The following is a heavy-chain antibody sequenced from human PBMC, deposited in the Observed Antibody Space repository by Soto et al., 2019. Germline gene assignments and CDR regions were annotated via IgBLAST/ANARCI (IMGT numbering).Heavy chain of an antibody. J-gene: IGHJ4*02. CDR2: ISGSGSHS. D-gene: IGHD5-18*01. CDR3: VKGVYSSGSDFFDF. V-gene: IGHV3-23*01. Sequence: GGSLRLSFAASGFTFTNFAISWVRQAPGQGLQWVSTISGSGSHSNYADSVRCRFTISRDNSNNTMFLQMSSLRDDDTAFHHCVKGVYSSGSDFFDFWGQGTPVTVSS. CDR1: GFTFTNFA.